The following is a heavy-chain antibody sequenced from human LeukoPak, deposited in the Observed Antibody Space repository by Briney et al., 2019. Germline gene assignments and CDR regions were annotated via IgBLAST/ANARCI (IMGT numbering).Heavy chain of an antibody. CDR3: ARFSAPLRFRIDY. D-gene: IGHD3-16*01. Sequence: NSSETLSLTCTVSGGSISSSSYYWGWIRQPPGKGLEWIGSIYYSGSTYYNPSLKSRVTISVDTSKNQFSLKLSSVTAADTAVYYCARFSAPLRFRIDYWGQGTLVTVS. CDR1: GGSISSSSYY. CDR2: IYYSGST. V-gene: IGHV4-39*07. J-gene: IGHJ4*02.